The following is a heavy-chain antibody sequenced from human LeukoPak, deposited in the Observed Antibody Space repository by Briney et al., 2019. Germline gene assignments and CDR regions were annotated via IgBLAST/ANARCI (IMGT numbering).Heavy chain of an antibody. V-gene: IGHV3-23*01. J-gene: IGHJ6*03. CDR1: GFKFSNYA. CDR3: AKDRSNAYDYYYMDV. CDR2: ITGGGRTT. Sequence: PGGSLRLSCAGSGFKFSNYAMSWVRQVPGKGLEWLSAITGGGRTTRYADSVKGRFTISRDNSKNTLYLQTNGLRGEDTAIYYCAKDRSNAYDYYYMDVWGKGTTVTVSS. D-gene: IGHD2-21*01.